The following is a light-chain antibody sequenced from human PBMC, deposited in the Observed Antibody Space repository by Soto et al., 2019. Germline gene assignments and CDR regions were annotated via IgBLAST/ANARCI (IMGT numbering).Light chain of an antibody. V-gene: IGLV2-14*01. J-gene: IGLJ2*01. CDR3: SSYTSSSSVV. CDR2: EVS. CDR1: NSFIGSNY. Sequence: QSVLTQPPSASVTPGQRVTISCSGSNSFIGSNYFYWYQQHPGKAPKLMIYEVSNRPSGVSNRFSGSKSGNTASLTISGLQAEDEADYYCSSYTSSSSVVFGGGTKLTVL.